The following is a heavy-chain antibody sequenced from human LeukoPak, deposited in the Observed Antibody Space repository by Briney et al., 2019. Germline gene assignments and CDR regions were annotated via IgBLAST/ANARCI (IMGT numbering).Heavy chain of an antibody. Sequence: SETLSLTCAVYGGSFSRYYWSWIRQPPGKGLEWIGEINRSGSTNYNPSLKSRVTISVDTSKNQFSLKLSSVTAADTVVYYCARGLITMVRGAPSYMDVWGKGTTVTVSS. V-gene: IGHV4-34*01. CDR1: GGSFSRYY. D-gene: IGHD3-10*01. J-gene: IGHJ6*03. CDR3: ARGLITMVRGAPSYMDV. CDR2: INRSGST.